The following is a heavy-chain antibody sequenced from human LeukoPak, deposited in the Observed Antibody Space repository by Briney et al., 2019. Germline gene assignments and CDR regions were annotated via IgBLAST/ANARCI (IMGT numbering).Heavy chain of an antibody. J-gene: IGHJ4*02. CDR2: FDPEDGET. CDR1: GYTLTEIS. CDR3: ATDEYDYVWGSYRYMIY. D-gene: IGHD3-16*02. Sequence: ASVKVSCKVSGYTLTEISMHWVRQAPGKGLVWMGGFDPEDGETIYAQKFQGRVTMTEDTSTDTAYMELSSLRSEDTAVYYCATDEYDYVWGSYRYMIYWGQGTLVTVSS. V-gene: IGHV1-24*01.